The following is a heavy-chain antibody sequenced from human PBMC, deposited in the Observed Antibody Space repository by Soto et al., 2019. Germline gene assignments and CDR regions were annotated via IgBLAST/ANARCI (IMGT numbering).Heavy chain of an antibody. V-gene: IGHV1-8*01. CDR1: GFTFTSYD. CDR2: VNPNSGNT. D-gene: IGHD4-17*01. Sequence: VQLLQSGAEVKKPGASVKVSCKTSGFTFTSYDINWVRQAPGQGLEWLGWVNPNSGNTDYAQKFQGRVTMTRNTPITTAYMELSSLRSEDTAVYYCARVPFVNFGDSVPFDYWGQGTLVTVSS. CDR3: ARVPFVNFGDSVPFDY. J-gene: IGHJ4*02.